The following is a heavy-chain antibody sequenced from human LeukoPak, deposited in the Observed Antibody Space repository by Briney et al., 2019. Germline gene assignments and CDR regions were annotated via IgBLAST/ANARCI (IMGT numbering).Heavy chain of an antibody. D-gene: IGHD2-2*01. CDR3: ARSYCSSTSCYLYYYYMDV. CDR1: GYTFTNYG. J-gene: IGHJ6*03. V-gene: IGHV1-18*01. CDR2: ISAYNGNT. Sequence: ASVKVSCKASGYTFTNYGISWVRQAPGQGLGWMGWISAYNGNTNYAQKLQGRVTMTTDTSTSTAYMELRSLRSDDTAVYYCARSYCSSTSCYLYYYYMDVWGKGTTVTVSS.